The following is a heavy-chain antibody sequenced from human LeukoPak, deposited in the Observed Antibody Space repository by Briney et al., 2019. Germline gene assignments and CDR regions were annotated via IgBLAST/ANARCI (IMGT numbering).Heavy chain of an antibody. CDR1: GGSISSGSYD. CDR2: IYTSGST. J-gene: IGHJ3*02. Sequence: SETLSLTCTVSGGSISSGSYDWSCIRQPAGKGLECIGRIYTSGSTNYNPSLKSRVTISVDTSKNQFSLKLSSVTAADTAVYYCARTEYSSSSVAFDIWGQGTMVTVSS. D-gene: IGHD6-6*01. CDR3: ARTEYSSSSVAFDI. V-gene: IGHV4-61*02.